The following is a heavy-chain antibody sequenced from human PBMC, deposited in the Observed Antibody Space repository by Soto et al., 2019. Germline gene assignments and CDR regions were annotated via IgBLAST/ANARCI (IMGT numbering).Heavy chain of an antibody. J-gene: IGHJ3*01. V-gene: IGHV1-18*01. CDR3: ARDVGDEYGDSGAFDV. CDR2: ISAYNGNI. D-gene: IGHD4-17*01. CDR1: GYTFTTYG. Sequence: GASVKVSCKSSGYTFTTYGIVWVRQAPGRGLEWMGWISAYNGNINYAQKFQGRVSMITDTSTATAYMELSRLRSDDTAVYYCARDVGDEYGDSGAFDVWGQGTMVTVSS.